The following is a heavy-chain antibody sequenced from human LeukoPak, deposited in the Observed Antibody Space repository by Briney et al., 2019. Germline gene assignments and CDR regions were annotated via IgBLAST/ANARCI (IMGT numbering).Heavy chain of an antibody. J-gene: IGHJ4*02. CDR3: AKDQWELLGYFDI. Sequence: GGSVRLSCAASGFTFSSYAMSWVRQAPGKGLEWVSAISGSGGSTYYAVSVKGRFTISRDNSKNTLYLQMNGLRAEDTAVYYCAKDQWELLGYFDIWGQGTLVTVSS. D-gene: IGHD1-26*01. CDR2: ISGSGGST. V-gene: IGHV3-23*01. CDR1: GFTFSSYA.